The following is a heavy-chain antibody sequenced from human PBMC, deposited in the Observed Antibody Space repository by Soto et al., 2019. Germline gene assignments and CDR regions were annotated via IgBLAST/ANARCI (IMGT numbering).Heavy chain of an antibody. CDR3: ARDIAAAAPTCFDY. CDR1: GFTFSSYA. Sequence: QVQLVESGGGVVQPGRSLRLSCAASGFTFSSYAMHWVRQAPGKGLEWVAVIPYDGSNKYYADSVKGRFTISRDNSKNTLYLQMNSLRAEDTAVYYCARDIAAAAPTCFDYWGQGTLVTVSS. J-gene: IGHJ4*02. D-gene: IGHD6-13*01. V-gene: IGHV3-30-3*01. CDR2: IPYDGSNK.